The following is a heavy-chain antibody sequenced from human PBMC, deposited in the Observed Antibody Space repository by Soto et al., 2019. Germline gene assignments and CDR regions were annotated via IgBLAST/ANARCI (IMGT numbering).Heavy chain of an antibody. V-gene: IGHV3-30*03. J-gene: IGHJ6*02. Sequence: SLRLSCAASGFTFSSYGMHWVRQAPGKGLEWVAVISYDGSNKYYADSVKGRFTISRDNSKNTLYLQMNSLRAEDTAVYYCARAARSGSYYFYYYGMDVWGQGTTVTVSS. CDR3: ARAARSGSYYFYYYGMDV. D-gene: IGHD1-26*01. CDR1: GFTFSSYG. CDR2: ISYDGSNK.